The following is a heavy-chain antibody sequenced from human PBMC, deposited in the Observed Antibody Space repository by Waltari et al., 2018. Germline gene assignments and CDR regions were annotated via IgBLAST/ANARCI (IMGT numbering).Heavy chain of an antibody. V-gene: IGHV3-23*01. CDR3: ARRTLLRSGFERHYGMDV. J-gene: IGHJ6*02. Sequence: EVQLLESGGGLVQPGGSLRLSCAASGFTFSSYAMSWVRQAPGKGLEWVSAISGSGGSTYYADSVKGRFTISRDNSKNTLYLQMNSLRAEDTAVYYCARRTLLRSGFERHYGMDVWGQGTMVTVSS. D-gene: IGHD3-3*01. CDR1: GFTFSSYA. CDR2: ISGSGGST.